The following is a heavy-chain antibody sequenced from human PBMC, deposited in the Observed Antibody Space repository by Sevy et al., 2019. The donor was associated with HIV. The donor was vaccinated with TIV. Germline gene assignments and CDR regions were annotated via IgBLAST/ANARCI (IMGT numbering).Heavy chain of an antibody. J-gene: IGHJ4*02. V-gene: IGHV1-18*01. CDR1: GYTFTSYG. CDR2: ISDYNGNT. CDR3: ARDRPIVVVVAATTIFDY. Sequence: ASVKVSCKASGYTFTSYGISWVRQAPGQGLEWMGWISDYNGNTNYAQKLQGRVTMTTDTSTSTAYMELRSLRSDDTAVYYCARDRPIVVVVAATTIFDYWGQGTLVTVSS. D-gene: IGHD2-15*01.